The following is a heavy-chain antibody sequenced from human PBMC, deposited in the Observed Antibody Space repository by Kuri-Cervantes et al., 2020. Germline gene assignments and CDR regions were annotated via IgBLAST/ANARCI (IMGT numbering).Heavy chain of an antibody. CDR2: ISSDGSNK. CDR1: GFTFSSYA. CDR3: ARDVGKRIFDY. J-gene: IGHJ4*02. D-gene: IGHD1-26*01. V-gene: IGHV3-30-3*01. Sequence: GGSLRLSCAASGFTFSSYAIHWFRQAPGKGLEWVAVISSDGSNKYYADSVKGRFTISRDNSKNTVYLQMNSLRAEDTAVYYCARDVGKRIFDYWGQGTLVTVSS.